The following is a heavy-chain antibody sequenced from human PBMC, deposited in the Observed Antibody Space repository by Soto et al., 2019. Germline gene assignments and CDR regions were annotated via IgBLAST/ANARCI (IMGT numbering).Heavy chain of an antibody. Sequence: EASVKVSCKASGYTFTSYGISWVRQAPGQGLEWMGWISAYNGNTNYAQKLQGRVTMTTDTSTSTAYMELRSLRSDDTAVYYCARDDIVVVPAAMPLKYYYYGMDVWGQGTTVTVSS. CDR1: GYTFTSYG. CDR3: ARDDIVVVPAAMPLKYYYYGMDV. D-gene: IGHD2-2*01. V-gene: IGHV1-18*01. CDR2: ISAYNGNT. J-gene: IGHJ6*02.